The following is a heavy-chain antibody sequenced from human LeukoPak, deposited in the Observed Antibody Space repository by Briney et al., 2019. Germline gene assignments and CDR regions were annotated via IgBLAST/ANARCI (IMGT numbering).Heavy chain of an antibody. Sequence: AGGSLRLSCAASGFTFSSYGMQWVRQAPGKGLEWVAVIWYDGSNKYYADSVKGRFTISRDNSKNTLYLQMNSLRAEDTAVYYCARDNSCSGGSCSFYYGMDVWGQGTTVTVSS. D-gene: IGHD2-15*01. V-gene: IGHV3-33*01. J-gene: IGHJ6*02. CDR2: IWYDGSNK. CDR1: GFTFSSYG. CDR3: ARDNSCSGGSCSFYYGMDV.